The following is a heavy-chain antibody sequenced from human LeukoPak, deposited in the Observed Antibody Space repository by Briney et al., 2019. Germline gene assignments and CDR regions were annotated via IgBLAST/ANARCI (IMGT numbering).Heavy chain of an antibody. CDR2: IIPILGIA. Sequence: EASVKVSCKASGGTFSSYAISWVRQAPGQGLEWMGRIIPILGIANYAQKFQGRVTITADKSTSTAYMELSSLRSEDTAVYYCTRAYEYGWFDPWGQGTLVTVSS. V-gene: IGHV1-69*04. CDR3: TRAYEYGWFDP. D-gene: IGHD3-10*01. CDR1: GGTFSSYA. J-gene: IGHJ5*02.